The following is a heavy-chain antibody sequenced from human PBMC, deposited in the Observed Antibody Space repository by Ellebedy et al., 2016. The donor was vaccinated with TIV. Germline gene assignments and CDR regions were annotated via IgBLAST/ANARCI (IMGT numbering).Heavy chain of an antibody. CDR1: GGSFMKNW. Sequence: MPSETLSLTCVVSGGSFMKNWWSWVRQPPGKGLEWIGETYHRGDTNYSPSLRSRVTISLDTSKNQFSLTLPSVTAADTAVYYCARNGAATGWGNWFDPWGQGTLVTVSP. CDR3: ARNGAATGWGNWFDP. J-gene: IGHJ5*02. D-gene: IGHD3-16*01. CDR2: TYHRGDT. V-gene: IGHV4/OR15-8*02.